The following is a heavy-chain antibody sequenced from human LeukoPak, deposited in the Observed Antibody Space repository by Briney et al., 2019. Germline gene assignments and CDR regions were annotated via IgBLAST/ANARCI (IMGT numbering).Heavy chain of an antibody. CDR3: ARDQEGFDY. CDR1: GYSFNSHH. J-gene: IGHJ4*02. CDR2: IYPRDGST. Sequence: GASVKVSCKTSGYSFNSHHVHWVRQAPGQGLEWMGMIYPRDGSTSYAQKFQGRVTVTRDTSTSTVHMELSGLRSEDTAVYYCARDQEGFDYWGQGTLVTVSS. V-gene: IGHV1-46*02.